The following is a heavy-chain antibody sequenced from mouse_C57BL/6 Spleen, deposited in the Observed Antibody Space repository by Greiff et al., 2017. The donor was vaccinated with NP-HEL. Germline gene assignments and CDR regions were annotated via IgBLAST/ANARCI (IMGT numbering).Heavy chain of an antibody. Sequence: VQLKQSGPELVKPGASVKISCKASGYSFTGYYMNWVKQSPEKSLEWIGEINPSTGGTTYNQKFKAKATLTVDKSSSTAYMQLKSLTSEDSAVYYCARYYYYGSAWFAYWGQGTLVTVSA. V-gene: IGHV1-42*01. CDR1: GYSFTGYY. D-gene: IGHD1-1*01. J-gene: IGHJ3*01. CDR3: ARYYYYGSAWFAY. CDR2: INPSTGGT.